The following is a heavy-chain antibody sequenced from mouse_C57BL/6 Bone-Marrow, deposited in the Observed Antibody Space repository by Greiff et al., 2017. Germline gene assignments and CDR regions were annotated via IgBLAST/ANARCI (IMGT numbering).Heavy chain of an antibody. CDR2: ICGVGST. V-gene: IGHV2-6*01. D-gene: IGHD2-1*01. J-gene: IGHJ3*01. CDR1: GFSLTSYG. CDR3: ASAGNFEGFAY. Sequence: QVQLKQSGPGLVAPSQSLSITCTVSGFSLTSYGVDWVRQSPGKGLEWLGVICGVGSTNYNSALNSRLCISNDNSKSQVFLKMNSLQTDDTAMYYCASAGNFEGFAYWGQGTLVTVSA.